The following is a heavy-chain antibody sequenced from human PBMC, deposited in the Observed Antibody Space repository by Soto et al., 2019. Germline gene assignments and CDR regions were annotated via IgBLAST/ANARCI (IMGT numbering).Heavy chain of an antibody. J-gene: IGHJ4*02. CDR1: GGSFSGYY. V-gene: IGHV4-34*01. CDR2: INHSGST. D-gene: IGHD5-18*01. CDR3: ASTGVRGYSYGQFDY. Sequence: SETLSLTCAVYGGSFSGYYWSWIRQPPGKGLEWIGEINHSGSTNYNPSLKSRVTISVDTSKNQFSLKLSSVTAADTAVYYCASTGVRGYSYGQFDYWGQGTLVTVSS.